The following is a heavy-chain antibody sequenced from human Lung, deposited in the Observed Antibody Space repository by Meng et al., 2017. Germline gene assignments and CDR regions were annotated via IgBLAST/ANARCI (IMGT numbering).Heavy chain of an antibody. V-gene: IGHV4-4*03. CDR2: IYHSAGT. CDR3: SRDLGEEVVPRTMFDY. J-gene: IGHJ4*02. CDR1: GGSVSIRNW. Sequence: AYGPVHWNPPVPRSLSCSVAGGSVSIRNWWSSVRQPPGKGLEWIEKIYHSAGTKYNPSLKSRFTISVDKSKNQFSLKLTSVTAADTAVYYCSRDLGEEVVPRTMFDYWGQGTLVTVSS. D-gene: IGHD2-2*01.